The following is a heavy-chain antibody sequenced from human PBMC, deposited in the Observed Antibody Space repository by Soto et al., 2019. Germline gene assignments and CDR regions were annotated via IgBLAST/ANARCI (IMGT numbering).Heavy chain of an antibody. V-gene: IGHV3-23*01. CDR2: ISGSGGST. CDR1: GFTFSSYA. J-gene: IGHJ4*02. Sequence: PGGSLRLSCAASGFTFSSYAMSWVRQAPGKGLEWVSAISGSGGSTYYADSVKGRFTISRDNSKNTLYLQMNSLRAEDTAVYYCAKEARVYYDSSGSFDYWGQGTLVTVSS. CDR3: AKEARVYYDSSGSFDY. D-gene: IGHD3-22*01.